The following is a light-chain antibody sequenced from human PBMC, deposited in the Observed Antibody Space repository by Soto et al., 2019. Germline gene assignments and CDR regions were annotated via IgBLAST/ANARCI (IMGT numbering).Light chain of an antibody. CDR3: LQTYASLTWT. CDR2: AAS. CDR1: QSVSNY. V-gene: IGKV1-39*01. Sequence: DIKMTQSPSSLSASVGDRVTITCRASQSVSNYLQWYQQKSGHAPKLLVYAASSLHSGVPLRFSGSGSGTDFTLTISSLQPEDFATYYCLQTYASLTWTFGQGTKVDI. J-gene: IGKJ1*01.